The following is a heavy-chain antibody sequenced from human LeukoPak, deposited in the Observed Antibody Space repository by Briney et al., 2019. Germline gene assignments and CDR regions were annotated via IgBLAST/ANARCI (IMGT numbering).Heavy chain of an antibody. V-gene: IGHV3-11*04. CDR1: GFTSSDYY. Sequence: PGGSLRLSCAASGFTSSDYYMSWIRQAPGKGLEWVSYISSSGSTKYYADSVKGRFTISRDNAKNSYLQMNSLRAEDTAVYYCARDRSVAAAGAFDIWGQGTMVTVSS. CDR2: ISSSGSTK. J-gene: IGHJ3*02. D-gene: IGHD6-13*01. CDR3: ARDRSVAAAGAFDI.